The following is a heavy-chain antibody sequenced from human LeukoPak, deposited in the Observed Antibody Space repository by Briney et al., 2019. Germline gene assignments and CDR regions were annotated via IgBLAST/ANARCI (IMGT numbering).Heavy chain of an antibody. Sequence: QAGGSESPFCAPSGFTFRSYAMHWVRQTPGKGLEWVAVISYDGSSMYYGDSVKGRFTISRDNSENTLYLQMNSLRAEDTAVYYCAREYSGYGYYYNMDVWGQATKAIVSS. CDR3: AREYSGYGYYYNMDV. J-gene: IGHJ6*02. CDR1: GFTFRSYA. V-gene: IGHV3-30*04. CDR2: ISYDGSSM. D-gene: IGHD5-12*01.